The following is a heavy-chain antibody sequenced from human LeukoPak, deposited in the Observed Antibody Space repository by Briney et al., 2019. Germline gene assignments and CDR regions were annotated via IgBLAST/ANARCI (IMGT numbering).Heavy chain of an antibody. D-gene: IGHD3-22*01. CDR1: GYTFTSYY. V-gene: IGHV1-46*01. CDR3: ARDLNYDSSGNLGSFDY. CDR2: INPSGGST. J-gene: IGHJ4*02. Sequence: ASVKVSCKASGYTFTSYYMHWVRQAPGQGLEWMGIINPSGGSTSYAQKFQGRVTMTRDMSTSTVYMELSSLRSEDTAVYYCARDLNYDSSGNLGSFDYWGQGTLVTVSS.